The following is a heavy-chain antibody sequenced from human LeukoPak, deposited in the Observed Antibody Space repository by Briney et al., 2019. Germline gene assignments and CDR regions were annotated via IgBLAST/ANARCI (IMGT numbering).Heavy chain of an antibody. CDR2: ISWNSGSI. J-gene: IGHJ4*02. V-gene: IGHV3-9*01. D-gene: IGHD3-10*01. Sequence: GGSLRLSCAASGFTFDDYAMHWVRQAPGKGLEWVSGISWNSGSIGCADSVKGRFTISRDNAKNSLYLQMNSLRAEDTALYYCAKDTVLGLWFGSYFDYWGQGTLVTVSS. CDR1: GFTFDDYA. CDR3: AKDTVLGLWFGSYFDY.